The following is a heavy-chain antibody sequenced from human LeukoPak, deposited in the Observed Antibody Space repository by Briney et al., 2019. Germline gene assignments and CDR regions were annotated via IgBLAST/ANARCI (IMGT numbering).Heavy chain of an antibody. CDR2: IYYSGST. J-gene: IGHJ6*02. Sequence: SETLSLTCTVSGGSIRNYYWSWIRQPPGKGLEWIGYIYYSGSTNYSPSLKSRVTISVDTSKNQFSLRLSSVTAADTAVYYCARVPKIDGAADYYYGLDVWGQGTTVTVSS. V-gene: IGHV4-59*01. D-gene: IGHD5-24*01. CDR3: ARVPKIDGAADYYYGLDV. CDR1: GGSIRNYY.